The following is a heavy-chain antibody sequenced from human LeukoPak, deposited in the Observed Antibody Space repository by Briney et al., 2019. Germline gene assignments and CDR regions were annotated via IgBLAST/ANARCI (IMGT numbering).Heavy chain of an antibody. V-gene: IGHV4-39*07. D-gene: IGHD1-26*01. CDR3: ARHSDVYHYAMDV. J-gene: IGHJ6*02. CDR2: IYYDGST. CDR1: GGSITSSSYY. Sequence: PSETLSLTCTVSGGSITSSSYYWGWIRQPPGKGLEWIGNIYYDGSTYYNPSLKSRVTISADTSKNQFSLRLNSVTAADTAVYYCARHSDVYHYAMDVWGQGTTVTVSS.